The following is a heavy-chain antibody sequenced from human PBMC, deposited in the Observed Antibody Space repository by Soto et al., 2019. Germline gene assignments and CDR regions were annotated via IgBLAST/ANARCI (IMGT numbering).Heavy chain of an antibody. Sequence: QVQLVQSGAEVKKPGSSVKVSCKASGGTFSSYAISWVRQAPGQGLEWMGGIIPIFGTANYAKKFQGRVTMTADEAPSTAYLELSRLRYADTAVYSCARDGPGVVGTAIHRDWGQGTLVTVSS. D-gene: IGHD2-21*02. CDR1: GGTFSSYA. CDR2: IIPIFGTA. J-gene: IGHJ4*02. V-gene: IGHV1-69*12. CDR3: ARDGPGVVGTAIHRD.